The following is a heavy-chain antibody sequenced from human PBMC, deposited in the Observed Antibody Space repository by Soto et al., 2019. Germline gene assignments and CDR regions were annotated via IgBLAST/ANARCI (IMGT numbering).Heavy chain of an antibody. CDR1: GFTFSTCA. CDR2: ISSSGTST. D-gene: IGHD3-10*01. V-gene: IGHV3-23*01. CDR3: APLWPQYSYGSGSYPFDP. Sequence: GGSLRLSCAASGFTFSTCAMSWVRQAPGKGLEWVSAISSSGTSTYYADSVKGRFTISRDNSKNTLYLQMNSLRAEDTAVYYCAPLWPQYSYGSGSYPFDPWGQGTLVTVSS. J-gene: IGHJ5*02.